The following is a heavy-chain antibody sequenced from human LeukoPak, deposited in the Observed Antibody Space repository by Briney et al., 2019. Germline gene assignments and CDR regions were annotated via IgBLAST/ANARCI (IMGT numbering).Heavy chain of an antibody. D-gene: IGHD3-22*01. Sequence: AETLSLTCAVSGGSINRGTFFWTWIRKPPGKGLEWIGYISNSGSTNYHPSLKSRVTISSDTSKTQFTLKLTSVTAADTAVYYCARSPSGYRFDSWGQGTLVIVSS. J-gene: IGHJ4*02. CDR1: GGSINRGTFF. V-gene: IGHV4-61*01. CDR2: ISNSGST. CDR3: ARSPSGYRFDS.